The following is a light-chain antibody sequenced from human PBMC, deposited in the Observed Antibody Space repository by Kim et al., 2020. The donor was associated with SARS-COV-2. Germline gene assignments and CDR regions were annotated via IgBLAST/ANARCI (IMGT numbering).Light chain of an antibody. CDR2: DVS. CDR3: TSYTSSGTWV. J-gene: IGLJ3*02. CDR1: GSSIGDCNY. Sequence: QSALTQPASVSGSPGQSITISCTGTGSSIGDCNYVSWYQHHPGKAPQLIIYDVSERPSGVSDRFSGSKSGNTASLTVSGLQTEDEADYHCTSYTSSGTWVFGGGTQLTVL. V-gene: IGLV2-14*03.